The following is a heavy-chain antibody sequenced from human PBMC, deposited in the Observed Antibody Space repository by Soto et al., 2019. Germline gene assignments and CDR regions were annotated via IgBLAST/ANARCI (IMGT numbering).Heavy chain of an antibody. J-gene: IGHJ5*02. CDR2: IYYSGSI. Sequence: PSETLSVTCTVSGGSIISGGYYWNWIRQHPGKGLEWIGYIYYSGSIYYNPSLKSRVTISVDTSKNQFSLKLSSVTAADTAVYYCARSVFPWGQGTLVTVS. CDR3: ARSVFP. V-gene: IGHV4-31*03. CDR1: GGSIISGGYY.